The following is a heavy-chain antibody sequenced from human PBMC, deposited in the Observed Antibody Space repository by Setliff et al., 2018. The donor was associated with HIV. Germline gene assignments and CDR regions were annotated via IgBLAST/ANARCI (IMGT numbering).Heavy chain of an antibody. CDR1: GFTFSSYS. CDR3: ARGGSNSWSPFDY. CDR2: ISSSGSTI. D-gene: IGHD6-13*01. J-gene: IGHJ4*02. V-gene: IGHV3-48*04. Sequence: GGSLRLSCAASGFTFSSYSMNWVRQAPGKGLEWVSYISSSGSTIYYADSVKGRFTISRDNAKNTLYLQMNSLRAEDTAVYYCARGGSNSWSPFDYWGQGTLVTSPQ.